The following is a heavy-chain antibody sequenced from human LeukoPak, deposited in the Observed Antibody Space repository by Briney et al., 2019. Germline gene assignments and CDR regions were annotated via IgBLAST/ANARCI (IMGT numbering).Heavy chain of an antibody. Sequence: PGGSRRLSCAASGFTFSSYSMIWVRQAPGKGLEWVSSISSGSSYKYYADSVKGRFTISRDNDKNSMYLQLNSLRAEDTAVYYCARETYDSSGLIDYWGQGTLVTVSS. V-gene: IGHV3-21*06. CDR3: ARETYDSSGLIDY. CDR2: ISSGSSYK. CDR1: GFTFSSYS. D-gene: IGHD3-22*01. J-gene: IGHJ4*02.